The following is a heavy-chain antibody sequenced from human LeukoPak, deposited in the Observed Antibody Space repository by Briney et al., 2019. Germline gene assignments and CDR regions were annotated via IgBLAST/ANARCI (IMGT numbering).Heavy chain of an antibody. CDR3: ARLSTGGYYYVPY. CDR2: IYPGDSDT. D-gene: IGHD3-22*01. J-gene: IGHJ4*02. V-gene: IGHV5-51*01. CDR1: GYSFTSYW. Sequence: RGESLKISCKGSGYSFTSYWIGWVRQMPGKGLEWMGIIYPGDSDTRYSPSFQGQVTISADKSITTAYLHWSSLKASDTAMYFCARLSTGGYYYVPYWGQGTLVTVSS.